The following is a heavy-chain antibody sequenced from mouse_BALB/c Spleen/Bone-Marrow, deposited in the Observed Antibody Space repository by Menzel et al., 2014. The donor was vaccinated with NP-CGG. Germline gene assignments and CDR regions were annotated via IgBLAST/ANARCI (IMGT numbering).Heavy chain of an antibody. V-gene: IGHV1S22*01. CDR2: IYPGSGNT. D-gene: IGHD2-1*01. CDR1: GYTFTTYW. CDR3: TRWNGHYEGFAY. J-gene: IGHJ3*01. Sequence: LKHSGSELVRPGASVKLSCKASGYTFTTYWIHWVKQRHGQGLEWIGNIYPGSGNTNYGEKFKTKGTPTVDTSSSTAYMHLSSLTSEDSAVYYCTRWNGHYEGFAYWGQGTLVTVSA.